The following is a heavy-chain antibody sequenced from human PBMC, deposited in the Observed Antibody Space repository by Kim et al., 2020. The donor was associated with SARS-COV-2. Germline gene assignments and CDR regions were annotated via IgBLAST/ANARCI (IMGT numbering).Heavy chain of an antibody. CDR3: ARDPDGQRITIFGVVTASQPFDY. J-gene: IGHJ4*02. CDR1: GYTFTSYG. CDR2: ISAYNGNT. V-gene: IGHV1-18*01. D-gene: IGHD3-3*01. Sequence: ASVKVSCKASGYTFTSYGISWVRQAPGQGLEWMGWISAYNGNTNYAQKLQGRVTMTTDTSTSTAYMELRSLRSDDTAVYYCARDPDGQRITIFGVVTASQPFDYWGQGTLVTVSS.